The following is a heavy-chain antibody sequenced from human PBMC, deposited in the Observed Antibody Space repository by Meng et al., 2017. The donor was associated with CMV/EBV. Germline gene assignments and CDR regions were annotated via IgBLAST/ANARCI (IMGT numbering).Heavy chain of an antibody. CDR2: ISAYNGNT. V-gene: IGHV1-18*01. CDR1: GETCTSYG. Sequence: QVHLGQSGAEVKKPGASVKVSCKASGETCTSYGISWVRQATGQGLEWMGWISAYNGNTNYAQKLQGRVTMTTDTSTSTAYMELWSLRSDDTAVYYCARNYYGSGSWFDPWGQGTLVTVSS. CDR3: ARNYYGSGSWFDP. J-gene: IGHJ5*02. D-gene: IGHD3-10*01.